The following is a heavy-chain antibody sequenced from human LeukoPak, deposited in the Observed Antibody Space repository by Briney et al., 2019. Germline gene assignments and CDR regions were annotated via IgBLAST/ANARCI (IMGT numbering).Heavy chain of an antibody. Sequence: SETLSLTCTVSGGSITNYYWGWIRQPPGKGLEWIGSIYHSGSTYYNPSLKSRVTISVDTSKNQFSLKLSSVTAADTAVYYCARAIVAVAGFDPWGQGTLVTVSS. D-gene: IGHD6-19*01. CDR3: ARAIVAVAGFDP. CDR2: IYHSGST. CDR1: GGSITNYY. J-gene: IGHJ5*02. V-gene: IGHV4-38-2*02.